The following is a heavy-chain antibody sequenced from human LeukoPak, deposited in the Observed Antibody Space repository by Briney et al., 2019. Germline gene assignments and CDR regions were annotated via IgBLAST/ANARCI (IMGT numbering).Heavy chain of an antibody. V-gene: IGHV3-7*01. Sequence: GGSLRLSCAASGFTFSSYWMSWVRQAPGKGLEWVANIKQDGSEKYYVDSVKGRFTISRENAKNSLYLQMNSLRAEDTAVYYCARAKKIYCSSTSCYDNYYYYYMDVWGKGTTVTVSS. D-gene: IGHD2-2*01. CDR1: GFTFSSYW. CDR3: ARAKKIYCSSTSCYDNYYYYYMDV. J-gene: IGHJ6*03. CDR2: IKQDGSEK.